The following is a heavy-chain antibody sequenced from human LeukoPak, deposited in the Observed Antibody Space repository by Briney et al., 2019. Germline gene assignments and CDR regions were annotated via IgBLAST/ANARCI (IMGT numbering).Heavy chain of an antibody. J-gene: IGHJ6*02. CDR3: GRPTKFWLIRGDGVDV. D-gene: IGHD3-10*01. V-gene: IGHV3-23*01. CDR2: IGAGGVAT. Sequence: GGSLRLSCAASGFTFTTYAMTWVRQAPGKGLEWVSSIGAGGVATFYSDSVKGRFTISRGNSMNTLYLQMNSLRADDTAVYYCGRPTKFWLIRGDGVDVWGQGTTVTASS. CDR1: GFTFTTYA.